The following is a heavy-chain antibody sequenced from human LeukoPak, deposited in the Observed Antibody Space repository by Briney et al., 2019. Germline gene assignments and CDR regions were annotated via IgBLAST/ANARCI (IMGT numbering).Heavy chain of an antibody. D-gene: IGHD3-22*01. J-gene: IGHJ4*02. Sequence: GGSLRLSCAASGFSFSSYAMNWVRQAPGKGLEWVSAISATGGSTYYADSVKGRFTISRDNSKNTLYLQMNSLRAEDTAVYYCAKRPDSSGSYYFDYWGPGTLVTVSS. V-gene: IGHV3-23*01. CDR2: ISATGGST. CDR3: AKRPDSSGSYYFDY. CDR1: GFSFSSYA.